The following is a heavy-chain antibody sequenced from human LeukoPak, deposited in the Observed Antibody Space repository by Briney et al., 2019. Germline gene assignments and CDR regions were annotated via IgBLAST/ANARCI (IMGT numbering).Heavy chain of an antibody. J-gene: IGHJ4*02. CDR1: GYTFTGYY. CDR3: ARRTLGGYCSHAGCPFDF. V-gene: IGHV1-2*02. CDR2: INPNSGGT. D-gene: IGHD2-15*01. Sequence: ASVKVSCKASGYTFTGYYMHWVRQAPGQGLEWMGWINPNSGGTNYALKFQGRVTMTRDTSISTAYMELSSLRSDDTAVYYCARRTLGGYCSHAGCPFDFWGQGTLVTVSS.